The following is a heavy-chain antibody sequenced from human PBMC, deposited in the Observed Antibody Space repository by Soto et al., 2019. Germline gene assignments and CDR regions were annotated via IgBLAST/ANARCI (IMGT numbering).Heavy chain of an antibody. CDR2: IYYSGST. D-gene: IGHD1-7*01. CDR3: AREGSGTTSGLDY. Sequence: PPETLSLTCTVSGGSISSYYWSWIRQPPGKGLEWIGYIYYSGSTNYNPSLKSRVTISVDTSKNQFSLKLSSVTAADTAVYYCAREGSGTTSGLDYWGQGTLVTVSS. J-gene: IGHJ4*02. V-gene: IGHV4-59*01. CDR1: GGSISSYY.